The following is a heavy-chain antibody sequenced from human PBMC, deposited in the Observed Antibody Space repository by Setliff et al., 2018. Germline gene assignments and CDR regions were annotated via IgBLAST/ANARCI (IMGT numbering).Heavy chain of an antibody. J-gene: IGHJ4*02. CDR2: IKGQTDGGTT. Sequence: RLSCAAPELIFSHTWMNWVRQAPGKGLEWVGRIKGQTDGGTTDYAAPVKGRFSISRDDSKNTVYLQTNSLKTEDTAVYYCTTGYISGYYIGHWGLGTLVTVSS. CDR1: ELIFSHTW. D-gene: IGHD6-19*01. V-gene: IGHV3-15*01. CDR3: TTGYISGYYIGH.